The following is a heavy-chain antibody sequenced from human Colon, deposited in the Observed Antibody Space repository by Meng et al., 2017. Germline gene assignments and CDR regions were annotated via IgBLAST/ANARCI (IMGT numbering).Heavy chain of an antibody. J-gene: IGHJ5*02. CDR2: IYYSGST. Sequence: QLRDSGPGLVPXSHTLSLTXXXSGGSISSGDYYWSWIRQPPGKGLEWIGYIYYSGSTYSNASLKSRVTISIDRSKNQFSLKLSSVTAADTAVYYCARDRKHYGERGWFDPWGQGTLVTVSS. CDR1: GGSISSGDYY. D-gene: IGHD4-17*01. CDR3: ARDRKHYGERGWFDP. V-gene: IGHV4-30-4*01.